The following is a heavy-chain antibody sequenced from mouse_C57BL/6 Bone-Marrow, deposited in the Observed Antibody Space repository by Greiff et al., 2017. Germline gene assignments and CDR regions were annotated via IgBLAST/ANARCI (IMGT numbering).Heavy chain of an antibody. D-gene: IGHD1-1*01. CDR2: IYPGDGDT. J-gene: IGHJ3*01. Sequence: VQLQQSGPELVKPGASVKISCKASGYAFSSSWLNWVKQRPGKGLEWIGRIYPGDGDTNYNGKFKGKATLTADKSSSTAYMQLSSLTSEDSAVYVCAIEKPYYYGSRDAWFAYWGQGTLVTVSA. V-gene: IGHV1-82*01. CDR3: AIEKPYYYGSRDAWFAY. CDR1: GYAFSSSW.